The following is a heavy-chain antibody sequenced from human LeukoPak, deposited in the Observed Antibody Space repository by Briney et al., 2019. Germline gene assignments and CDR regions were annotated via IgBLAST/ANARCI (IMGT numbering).Heavy chain of an antibody. CDR1: GYTFTSYD. Sequence: GASVKVSCKASGYTFTSYDINWVRQATGQGLEWMGWMNPNSGNTGYAQKFQGRVTMTRNTSISTAYMELSSLRSEDTAVYYCASLRRAQYHYYGMDVWGQGTTVTVSS. CDR3: ASLRRAQYHYYGMDV. V-gene: IGHV1-8*01. CDR2: MNPNSGNT. J-gene: IGHJ6*02.